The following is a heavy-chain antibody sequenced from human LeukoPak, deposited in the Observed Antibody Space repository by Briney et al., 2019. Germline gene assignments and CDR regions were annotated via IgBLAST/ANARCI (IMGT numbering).Heavy chain of an antibody. Sequence: SETLSLTCTVSGGSISSYYCSWIRQPPGKGLEWIGYMYYSGSTNYNPSLKSRVTISVDMSKNQFSLKLSSVTAANTAVYYCVRSSTYHLFDDWGQGTLVTVSS. CDR1: GGSISSYY. CDR2: MYYSGST. CDR3: VRSSTYHLFDD. V-gene: IGHV4-59*08. D-gene: IGHD2-15*01. J-gene: IGHJ4*02.